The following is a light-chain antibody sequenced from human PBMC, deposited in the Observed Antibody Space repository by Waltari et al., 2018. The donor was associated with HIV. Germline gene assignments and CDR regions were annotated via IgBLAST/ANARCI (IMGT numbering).Light chain of an antibody. V-gene: IGLV1-44*01. CDR2: NSN. J-gene: IGLJ3*02. CDR1: SSNIGSDA. Sequence: QSVLTQPPSAPGTPGQRIILPCSGSSSNIGSDAVYWYQQFPGTAPKLLISNSNQRPSGVPDRFSASKSGTSASLAISGLQSDDEADYYCATWDHELDSWVFGGGTKLTVL. CDR3: ATWDHELDSWV.